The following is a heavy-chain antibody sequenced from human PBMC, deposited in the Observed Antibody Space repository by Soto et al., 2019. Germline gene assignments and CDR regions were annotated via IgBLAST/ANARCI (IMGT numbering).Heavy chain of an antibody. CDR2: ISSSSSTI. Sequence: EVQLVESGGGLVQPGGSLRLSCAASGFTFSSYSMNWVRQAPGKGLEWVSYISSSSSTIYYADSVKGRFTISRDNAKNSLYLQMNSLRAEDTAVYYCARDRTLWFGELSAFDIWGQGTMVTVSS. J-gene: IGHJ3*02. D-gene: IGHD3-10*01. CDR3: ARDRTLWFGELSAFDI. CDR1: GFTFSSYS. V-gene: IGHV3-48*01.